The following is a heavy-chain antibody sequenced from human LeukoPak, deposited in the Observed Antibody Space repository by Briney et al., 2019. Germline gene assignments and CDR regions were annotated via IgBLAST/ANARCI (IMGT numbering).Heavy chain of an antibody. V-gene: IGHV3-20*04. CDR2: INWNGGST. J-gene: IGHJ4*02. CDR3: AKDILGSTYYYDSSGFD. Sequence: PGGSLRHSCAASGFTFDDYGMSWVRQAPGKGLEWVSGINWNGGSTGYADSVKGRFTISRDNAKNSLYLQMNSLRAEDTALYYCAKDILGSTYYYDSSGFDWGQGTLVTVSS. D-gene: IGHD3-22*01. CDR1: GFTFDDYG.